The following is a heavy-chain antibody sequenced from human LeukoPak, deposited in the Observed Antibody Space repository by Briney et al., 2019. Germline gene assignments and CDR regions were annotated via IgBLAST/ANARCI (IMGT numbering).Heavy chain of an antibody. V-gene: IGHV4-59*12. Sequence: KPSETLSLTCTVSGGSIRSYYWSWIRQPPGKGLEWIAYIYYSGSTNYNPSLKSRVTISVDTSKNQFSLKLSSVTAADTAVYYCASGFEYSSSWEFDYWGQGTLVTVSS. J-gene: IGHJ4*02. CDR3: ASGFEYSSSWEFDY. CDR1: GGSIRSYY. D-gene: IGHD6-6*01. CDR2: IYYSGST.